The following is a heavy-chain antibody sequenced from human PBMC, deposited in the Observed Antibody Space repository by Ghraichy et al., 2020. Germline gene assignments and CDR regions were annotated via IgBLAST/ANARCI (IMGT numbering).Heavy chain of an antibody. V-gene: IGHV4-34*01. CDR3: ARGPVAAAGTWDYYYGMDV. CDR2: INHSGST. Sequence: SETLSLTCAVYGGSFSGYYWSWIRQPPGKGLEWIGEINHSGSTNYNPSLKSRVTISVDTSKNQFSLKLSSVTAADTAVYYCARGPVAAAGTWDYYYGMDVWGQGTTVTVSS. D-gene: IGHD6-13*01. CDR1: GGSFSGYY. J-gene: IGHJ6*02.